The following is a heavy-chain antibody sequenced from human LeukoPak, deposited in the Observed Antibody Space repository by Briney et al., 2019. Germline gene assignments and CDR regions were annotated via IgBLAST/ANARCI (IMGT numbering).Heavy chain of an antibody. CDR3: ARRGCGGDGYCDAFDI. CDR2: TYPGDSDT. D-gene: IGHD5-24*01. CDR1: GYSFTSYW. Sequence: GESLKISCKGSGYSFTSYWIGWVRQMPGKGLEWMGITYPGDSDTTYSPSFQGQVTISADKSISTAYLQWSSVKASDTAMYYCARRGCGGDGYCDAFDIWGQGTMVTVSS. J-gene: IGHJ3*02. V-gene: IGHV5-51*01.